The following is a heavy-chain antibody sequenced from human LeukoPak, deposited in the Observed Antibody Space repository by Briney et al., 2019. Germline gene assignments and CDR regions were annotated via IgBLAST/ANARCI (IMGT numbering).Heavy chain of an antibody. CDR1: GFTFSSYW. J-gene: IGHJ6*03. V-gene: IGHV3-7*03. CDR2: IKQDGSEK. CDR3: AKDGWNCSSTSCYRYYYMDV. D-gene: IGHD2-2*01. Sequence: GGSLRLSCAASGFTFSSYWMSWVRQAPGKGLEWVANIKQDGSEKYYVDSVKGRFTISRDNAKNSLYLQMNSLRAEDTAVYYCAKDGWNCSSTSCYRYYYMDVWGKGTTVTVSS.